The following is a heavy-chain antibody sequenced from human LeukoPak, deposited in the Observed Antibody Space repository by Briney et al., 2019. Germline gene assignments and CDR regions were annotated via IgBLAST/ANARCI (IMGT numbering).Heavy chain of an antibody. CDR1: GFTFSSYW. V-gene: IGHV3-30*02. D-gene: IGHD3-10*01. J-gene: IGHJ4*02. CDR2: IRYDGSIK. CDR3: AKDVNVGGDYFDY. Sequence: GGSLRLSCAASGFTFSSYWMSWVRLAPGKGLEWVAFIRYDGSIKYYVDSVKGRFTVSRDNSKNTLYLQMNSLRAEDTAVYYCAKDVNVGGDYFDYWGQGTLVTVSS.